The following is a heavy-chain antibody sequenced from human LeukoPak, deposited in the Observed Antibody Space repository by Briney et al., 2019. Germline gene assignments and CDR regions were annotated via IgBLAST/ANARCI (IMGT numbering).Heavy chain of an antibody. D-gene: IGHD3-3*01. CDR1: GGSFSGYY. CDR2: INHSGST. V-gene: IGHV4-34*01. CDR3: ARVLPADNYDFWSGYPYYFDY. J-gene: IGHJ4*02. Sequence: TSETLSLTCAVYGGSFSGYYWSWIRQPPGKGLEWIGEINHSGSTNYNPSLKSRVTISVDTSKNQFSLKLSSVTAADTAVYYCARVLPADNYDFWSGYPYYFDYWGQGTLVTVSS.